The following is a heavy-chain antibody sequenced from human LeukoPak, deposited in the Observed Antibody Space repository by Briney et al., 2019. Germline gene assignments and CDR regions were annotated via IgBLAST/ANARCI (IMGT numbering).Heavy chain of an antibody. J-gene: IGHJ3*02. V-gene: IGHV5-51*01. CDR2: IYPGDSYT. Sequence: GESLKISCKGSGYSFTTHCIAWVRQVPGKGLEWVGIIYPGDSYTKYSPAFQGHVTISADKSVTTAYLQWSSLKASDTAMYYCARPLGYSSGWDAFDIWGQGAMVTVSS. CDR3: ARPLGYSSGWDAFDI. CDR1: GYSFTTHC. D-gene: IGHD6-19*01.